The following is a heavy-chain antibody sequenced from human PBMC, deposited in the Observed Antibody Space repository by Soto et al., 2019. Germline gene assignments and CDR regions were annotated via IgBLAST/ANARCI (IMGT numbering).Heavy chain of an antibody. CDR2: IDPSDSYT. Sequence: GESLKISCKGSGYSFTSYWISWVRQMPGKGLEWMGRIDPSDSYTNYSPSFQGHVTISADKSISTAYLQWSSLKASDTAMYYCARHKRYFDWLPQRVYYYGMDVWGQGTTVTVSS. CDR1: GYSFTSYW. D-gene: IGHD3-9*01. CDR3: ARHKRYFDWLPQRVYYYGMDV. V-gene: IGHV5-10-1*01. J-gene: IGHJ6*02.